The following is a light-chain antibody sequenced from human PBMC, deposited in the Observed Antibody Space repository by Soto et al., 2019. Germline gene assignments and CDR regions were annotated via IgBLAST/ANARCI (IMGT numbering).Light chain of an antibody. CDR1: SSDVGGYNY. Sequence: QSALTQPASVSGSPGQSITISCTGTSSDVGGYNYVSWYQQHPGTAPKLMIYEVSNRPSGVSNRFSGSKSGNTASLAISGLQAEDEADYYCTSYTSSRTWVFGGGTKVTVL. V-gene: IGLV2-14*01. CDR3: TSYTSSRTWV. J-gene: IGLJ3*02. CDR2: EVS.